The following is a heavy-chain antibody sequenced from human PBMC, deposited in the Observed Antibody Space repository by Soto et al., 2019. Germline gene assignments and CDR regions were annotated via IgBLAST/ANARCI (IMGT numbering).Heavy chain of an antibody. D-gene: IGHD6-13*01. J-gene: IGHJ4*02. CDR2: ISSNGGST. V-gene: IGHV3-64D*08. CDR3: VKDRIAAPGYFDY. Sequence: GGSLRLSCSASGFTFSSYAMHWVRQAPGKGLEYVSAISSNGGSTYYADSVKGRFTISRDNSKNTLYLQMSSLRAEDTAVYYCVKDRIAAPGYFDYWGQGTLVTVSS. CDR1: GFTFSSYA.